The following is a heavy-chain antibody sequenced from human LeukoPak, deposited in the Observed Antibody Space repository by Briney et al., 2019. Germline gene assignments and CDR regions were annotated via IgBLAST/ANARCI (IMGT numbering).Heavy chain of an antibody. CDR2: ISWNSGSI. CDR3: ARSSYYYGSGSLSGYYYYMDV. V-gene: IGHV3-9*01. CDR1: GFTFDDYA. Sequence: GGSLRLSCAASGFTFDDYAMHWVRQAPGKGLEWVSGISWNSGSIGYADSVKGRFTISRDNSKNTLYLQMNSLRAEDTAVYYCARSSYYYGSGSLSGYYYYMDVWGKGTTVTVSS. D-gene: IGHD3-10*01. J-gene: IGHJ6*03.